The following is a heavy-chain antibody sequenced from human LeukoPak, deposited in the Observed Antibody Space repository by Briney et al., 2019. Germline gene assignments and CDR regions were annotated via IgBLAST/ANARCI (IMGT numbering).Heavy chain of an antibody. Sequence: GESLKISCKGSGYSFTSYWIGRVRQMPGKGLEWMGIIYPGDSDARYSPSFQGQVTISADKSISTAYLQWSSLKASDTAMYYCARRGDDLHDYGTLKYAFDIWGQGTMVTISS. J-gene: IGHJ3*02. CDR3: ARRGDDLHDYGTLKYAFDI. CDR2: IYPGDSDA. CDR1: GYSFTSYW. D-gene: IGHD4-17*01. V-gene: IGHV5-51*01.